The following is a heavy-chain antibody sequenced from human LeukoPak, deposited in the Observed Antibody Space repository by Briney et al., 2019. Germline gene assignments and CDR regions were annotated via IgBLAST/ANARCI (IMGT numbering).Heavy chain of an antibody. J-gene: IGHJ4*02. Sequence: SETLSLTCTVSGGSISSYYWSLIRQPPGKGLEWIGYIYYSGSTNYNPSLKSRVTISVDTSKNQFSLKLSSVTAADTAVYYCSAAADTYYFDYWGQGTLVTVSS. CDR2: IYYSGST. D-gene: IGHD6-13*01. CDR1: GGSISSYY. CDR3: SAAADTYYFDY. V-gene: IGHV4-59*01.